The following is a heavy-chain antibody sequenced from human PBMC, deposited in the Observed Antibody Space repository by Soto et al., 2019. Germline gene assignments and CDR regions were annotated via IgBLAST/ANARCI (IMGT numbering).Heavy chain of an antibody. V-gene: IGHV4-31*03. Sequence: PSETLSLTCTVSGGSISSGGYYWSWIRQHPGKGLEWIGYIYYSGSTYYNPSLKSRVTISVDTSKNQFSLKLSSVTAADTAVYYCARVHEGIQLWLTKHYGMDVWGQGTTVTVSS. CDR3: ARVHEGIQLWLTKHYGMDV. CDR1: GGSISSGGYY. J-gene: IGHJ6*02. D-gene: IGHD5-18*01. CDR2: IYYSGST.